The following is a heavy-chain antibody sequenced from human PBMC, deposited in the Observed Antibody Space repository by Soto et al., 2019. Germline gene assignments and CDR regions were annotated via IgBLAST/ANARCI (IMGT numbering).Heavy chain of an antibody. D-gene: IGHD6-19*01. CDR1: GDIVSSNSAA. Sequence: SQTLSLTCAISGDIVSSNSAAWNWIRQSPSRGLEWLGRTYYRSKWYNDYAVSVKSRITINPDTSKNQFSLQLNSVTPEDTAVYYCARETQWLVKDGDAFDIWGKGTMVTDSS. J-gene: IGHJ3*02. V-gene: IGHV6-1*01. CDR3: ARETQWLVKDGDAFDI. CDR2: TYYRSKWYN.